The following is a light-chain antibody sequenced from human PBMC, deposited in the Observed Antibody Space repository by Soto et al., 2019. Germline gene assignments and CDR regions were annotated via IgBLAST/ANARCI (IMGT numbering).Light chain of an antibody. Sequence: EIVLTQSPGTLSLSPGERATLSCRASQSVSSSYLSWYQQKPGQAPRLLIFGASRRAAGIPDRFSGSGSGTDFTLTITRLEPEDFAVYYCQQYSSSAPGYTFGQGTKVDIK. J-gene: IGKJ2*01. CDR3: QQYSSSAPGYT. V-gene: IGKV3-20*01. CDR2: GAS. CDR1: QSVSSSY.